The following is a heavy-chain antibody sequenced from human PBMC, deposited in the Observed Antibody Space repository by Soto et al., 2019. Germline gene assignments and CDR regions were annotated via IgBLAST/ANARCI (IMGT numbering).Heavy chain of an antibody. CDR1: GGTFSSYS. V-gene: IGHV1-69*01. CDR2: IIPIFGTA. Sequence: QVQLVQSGAEVKKPGSSVKVSCKASGGTFSSYSINWVRQAPGQGLEWLGEIIPIFGTANYAQKCQGRGTITADESTSTAYMELSSLRSEYTAVYYCARDGGRHSGGIDYWGQGTLVTVSS. D-gene: IGHD1-26*01. CDR3: ARDGGRHSGGIDY. J-gene: IGHJ4*02.